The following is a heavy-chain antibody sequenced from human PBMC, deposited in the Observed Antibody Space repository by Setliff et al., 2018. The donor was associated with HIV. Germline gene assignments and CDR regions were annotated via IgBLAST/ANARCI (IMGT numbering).Heavy chain of an antibody. V-gene: IGHV4-39*07. CDR2: MYYSGST. CDR3: ARAAAGNTGPFDL. CDR1: GGSISSSTYY. Sequence: PSETLSLTCTVFGGSISSSTYYWGWIRQPPGKGLEWIGSMYYSGSTYYNPSLKSRVTMSVDTSKNQFSLKLTSVPASDTAVYYCARAAAGNTGPFDLWGQGSPVTVSS. D-gene: IGHD4-17*01. J-gene: IGHJ4*02.